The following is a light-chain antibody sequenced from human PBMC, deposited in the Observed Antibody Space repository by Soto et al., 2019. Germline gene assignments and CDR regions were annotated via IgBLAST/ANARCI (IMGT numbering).Light chain of an antibody. CDR3: CSYAGSSTFV. J-gene: IGLJ1*01. CDR1: SSDVGSYNV. V-gene: IGLV2-23*03. CDR2: EGS. Sequence: QSVLTQPASVSGSPGQSITISCTGTSSDVGSYNVVSWYQQLPGKAPKLMIYEGSKRPSGVSNRFSASKSGNTASLTISGLQAEDEADYYCCSYAGSSTFVFGTGTKLTVL.